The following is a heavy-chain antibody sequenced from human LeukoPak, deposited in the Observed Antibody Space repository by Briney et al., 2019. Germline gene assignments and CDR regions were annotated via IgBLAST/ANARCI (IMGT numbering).Heavy chain of an antibody. CDR1: GVSVTNYY. V-gene: IGHV4-4*07. J-gene: IGHJ4*02. CDR2: MYISGST. CDR3: ARDYLVGAPLDS. D-gene: IGHD1-26*01. Sequence: KPSETLSLTCTVSGVSVTNYYWAWIRQPAGKGLEWIGRMYISGSTNYNPSLKSRVTISIDKTKNQFSLKLRSVTAADTAVYYCARDYLVGAPLDSWGQGTLVTVPP.